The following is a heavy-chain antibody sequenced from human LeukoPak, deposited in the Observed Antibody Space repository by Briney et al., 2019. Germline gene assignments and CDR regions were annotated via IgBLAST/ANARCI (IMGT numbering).Heavy chain of an antibody. J-gene: IGHJ4*02. CDR3: ARANYYDSTGNLPVVYPSGY. CDR2: IYHSGST. V-gene: IGHV4-31*02. D-gene: IGHD3-22*01. Sequence: ASQTLSLTCTVSGGSIRSNNYYWSWIRQDPEKGLEWIGYIYHSGSTYYNPSLKSRVIISLDTSKNQFSLKLKSVTAADTAVYYCARANYYDSTGNLPVVYPSGYWGQGTLVTVSS. CDR1: GGSIRSNNYY.